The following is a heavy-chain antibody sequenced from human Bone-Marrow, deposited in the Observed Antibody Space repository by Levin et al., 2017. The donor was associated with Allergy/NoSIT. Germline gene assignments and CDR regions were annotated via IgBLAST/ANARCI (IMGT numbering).Heavy chain of an antibody. Sequence: GASVKVSCKASGGTFSSYAISWVRQAPGQGLEWMGGIIPIFGTANYAQKFQGRVTITADESTSTAYMELSSLRSEDTAVYYCARDSAVAGTGSFDYWGQGTLVTVSS. J-gene: IGHJ4*02. D-gene: IGHD6-19*01. CDR3: ARDSAVAGTGSFDY. CDR2: IIPIFGTA. V-gene: IGHV1-69*13. CDR1: GGTFSSYA.